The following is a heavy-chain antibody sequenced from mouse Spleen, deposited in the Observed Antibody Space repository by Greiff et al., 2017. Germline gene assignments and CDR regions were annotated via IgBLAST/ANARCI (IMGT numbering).Heavy chain of an antibody. CDR1: GFTFSSYT. D-gene: IGHD1-3*01. V-gene: IGHV5-12-2*01. CDR3: ARHSGNSPFAY. J-gene: IGHJ3*01. CDR2: ISNGGGST. Sequence: EVKLVESGGGLVQPGGSLKLSCAASGFTFSSYTMSWVRQTPEKRLEWVAYISNGGGSTYYPDTVKGRFTISRDNAKNTLYLQMSSLKSEDTAMYYCARHSGNSPFAYWGQGTLVTVSA.